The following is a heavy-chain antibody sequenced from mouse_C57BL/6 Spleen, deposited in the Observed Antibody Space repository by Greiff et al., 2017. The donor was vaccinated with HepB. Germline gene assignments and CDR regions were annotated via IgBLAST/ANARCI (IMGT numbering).Heavy chain of an antibody. V-gene: IGHV7-3*01. CDR2: IRNKANGYTT. CDR1: GFTFTDYY. Sequence: EVKLEESGGGLVQPGGSLSLSCAASGFTFTDYYMSWVRQPPGKALEWLGFIRNKANGYTTEYSASVKGRFTISRDNSQSILYLQMNALRAEDSATYYCARYILHGYYFDYWGQGTTLTVSS. J-gene: IGHJ2*01. CDR3: ARYILHGYYFDY.